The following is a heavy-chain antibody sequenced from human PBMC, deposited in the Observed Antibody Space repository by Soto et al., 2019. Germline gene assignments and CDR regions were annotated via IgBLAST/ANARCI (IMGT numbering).Heavy chain of an antibody. Sequence: GESLKISCAASGFTFSSYSMNWVRQAPGKGLEWVSYISSSSTIYYADSVKGRFTISRDNAKNSLYLQMNSLRDEDTAVYYCARDGQGIWGQGTMVTVSS. V-gene: IGHV3-48*02. J-gene: IGHJ3*02. CDR2: ISSSSTI. CDR1: GFTFSSYS. CDR3: ARDGQGI.